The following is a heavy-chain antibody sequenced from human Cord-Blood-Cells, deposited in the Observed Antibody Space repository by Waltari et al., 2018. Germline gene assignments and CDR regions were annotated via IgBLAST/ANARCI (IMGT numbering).Heavy chain of an antibody. J-gene: IGHJ3*02. Sequence: QVQLVQSGAEVKKPGASVKVSCKASGYTFTGSYMHWVRQAPGQGLEWMGWTNPNSGGTNYAQKFQGWGTMTMDTSISPAYMELSRLRADDTAVYYCARQLVGADAFDIWGQGTMVTVSS. CDR2: TNPNSGGT. CDR3: ARQLVGADAFDI. D-gene: IGHD1-26*01. V-gene: IGHV1-2*04. CDR1: GYTFTGSY.